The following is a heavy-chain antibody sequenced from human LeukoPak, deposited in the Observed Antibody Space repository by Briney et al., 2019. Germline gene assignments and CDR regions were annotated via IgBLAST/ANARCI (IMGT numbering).Heavy chain of an antibody. J-gene: IGHJ3*02. CDR2: ISGSGGST. CDR1: GFTFSSYG. V-gene: IGHV3-23*01. Sequence: GGSLRLSCAASGFTFSSYGMHWVRQAPGKGLEWVSAISGSGGSTYYADSVKGRFTISRDNSKNTLHLQMNTLRVEDTAVYYCARGQYCSSTSCYVIGAFDIWGQGTMVAVSS. CDR3: ARGQYCSSTSCYVIGAFDI. D-gene: IGHD2-2*01.